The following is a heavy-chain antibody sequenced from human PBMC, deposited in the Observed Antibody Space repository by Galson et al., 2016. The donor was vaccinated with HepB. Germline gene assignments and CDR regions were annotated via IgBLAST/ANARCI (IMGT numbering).Heavy chain of an antibody. CDR1: GLTFSDYY. CDR3: ARPRAQPDDAFDI. Sequence: SLRLSCAASGLTFSDYYMTWIRQAPGKGLEWVSYISSTSSYIRYADSVKGRFTISRDNAKNSLYLQMDSLRVEDTAVYYCARPRAQPDDAFDIWGQGTMVTVSS. CDR2: ISSTSSYI. D-gene: IGHD2-2*01. V-gene: IGHV3-11*06. J-gene: IGHJ3*02.